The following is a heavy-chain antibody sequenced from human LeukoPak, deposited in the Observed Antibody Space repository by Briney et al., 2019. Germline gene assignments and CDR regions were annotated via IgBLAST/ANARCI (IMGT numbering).Heavy chain of an antibody. D-gene: IGHD6-19*01. CDR2: IRSKTYGGTT. J-gene: IGHJ6*02. Sequence: SGGSLRLSCTGSGFSFGDYAMGWVRQAPGKGLEWVGFIRSKTYGGTTGYAASVKGRFAVSRDDSKSIAYLQMNSLKTEDTAVYYCTTGVLGVQWLDYYYYGMDVWGQGTTVTVSS. CDR3: TTGVLGVQWLDYYYYGMDV. V-gene: IGHV3-49*04. CDR1: GFSFGDYA.